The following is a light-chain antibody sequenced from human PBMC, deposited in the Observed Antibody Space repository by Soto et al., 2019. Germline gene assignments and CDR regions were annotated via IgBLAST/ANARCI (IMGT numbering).Light chain of an antibody. CDR1: QQVSSY. Sequence: EIGFTQSPTTLSLSPGERATLSCRTSQQVSSYLAWYQQKPGLAPRLLIYDASSRATGIPARFSGSGSGTDFTLTISSLQPEDFAIYYCQHRSISPVRFGQGTRLEIK. V-gene: IGKV3-11*01. CDR2: DAS. J-gene: IGKJ5*01. CDR3: QHRSISPVR.